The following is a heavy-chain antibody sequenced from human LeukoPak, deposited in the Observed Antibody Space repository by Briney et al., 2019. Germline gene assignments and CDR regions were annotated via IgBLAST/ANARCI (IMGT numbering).Heavy chain of an antibody. CDR2: INHSGST. Sequence: SETLSLTCAVYGGSFSGYYWSWIRQPPGKGLEWIGEINHSGSTNYNPSLKSRVTISVDTSKNQFSLKLSSVTAADTAVYYCARRVKGRYYYGSGSYPRPYYYYYMDVWGKGTTVTISS. D-gene: IGHD3-10*01. CDR1: GGSFSGYY. V-gene: IGHV4-34*01. CDR3: ARRVKGRYYYGSGSYPRPYYYYYMDV. J-gene: IGHJ6*03.